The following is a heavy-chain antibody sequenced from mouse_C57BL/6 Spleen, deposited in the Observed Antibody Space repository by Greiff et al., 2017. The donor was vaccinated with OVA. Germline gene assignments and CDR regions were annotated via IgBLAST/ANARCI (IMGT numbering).Heavy chain of an antibody. CDR2: IYPGDGDA. D-gene: IGHD1-1*01. V-gene: IGHV1-80*01. CDR3: ARFITTVGGYYFDY. Sequence: QVQLQQSGAELVKPGASVKISCKASGYAFSSYWMNWVKQRPGKGLEWIGQIYPGDGDANYNGKFKGKATLTADKSSSTAYMQLSSLTSEDSAVYFCARFITTVGGYYFDYWGQGTTLTVSS. J-gene: IGHJ2*01. CDR1: GYAFSSYW.